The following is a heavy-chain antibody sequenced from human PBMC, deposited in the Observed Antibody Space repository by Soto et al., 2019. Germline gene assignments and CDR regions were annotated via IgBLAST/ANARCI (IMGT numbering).Heavy chain of an antibody. CDR1: GYTFTAYG. CDR2: VSTNNADT. Sequence: QVQLVQSGPEVKMPGASVKVSCRTSGYTFTAYGLAWLRQAPGQRPEWMGWVSTNNADTNYAQKFQGRVTMTTETSTRTTYMELRSLRSDDTAVYYCARELNTVPSAYYSFAYWGQGTLVTVSS. D-gene: IGHD3-22*01. CDR3: ARELNTVPSAYYSFAY. J-gene: IGHJ4*02. V-gene: IGHV1-18*01.